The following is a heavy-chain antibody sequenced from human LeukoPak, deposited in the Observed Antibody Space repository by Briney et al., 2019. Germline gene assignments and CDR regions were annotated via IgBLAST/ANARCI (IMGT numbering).Heavy chain of an antibody. Sequence: GGSLRLSCTASGFTFRAYAMNWVRQAPGKGLEWLSGISGSGNGTYYADSVKGRFIISRDNSKNMVYLQMNSLTVEDTATYYCAKRTMSAFDSWGQGTLLIVSS. V-gene: IGHV3-23*01. CDR2: ISGSGNGT. CDR3: AKRTMSAFDS. J-gene: IGHJ4*02. D-gene: IGHD5-24*01. CDR1: GFTFRAYA.